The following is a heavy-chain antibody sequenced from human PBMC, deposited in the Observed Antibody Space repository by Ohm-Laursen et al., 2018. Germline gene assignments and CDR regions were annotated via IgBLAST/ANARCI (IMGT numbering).Heavy chain of an antibody. D-gene: IGHD4-17*01. CDR1: GYTFTGYY. Sequence: ASVKVSCKASGYTFTGYYTHWVRQAPGQGLEWMGWINPNSGGTNYAQKFQGRVTMTRDTSISTAYMELSRLRSDDTAVYYCAGTTVTTPNYYGMDVWGQGTTVTVSS. CDR3: AGTTVTTPNYYGMDV. CDR2: INPNSGGT. V-gene: IGHV1-2*02. J-gene: IGHJ6*02.